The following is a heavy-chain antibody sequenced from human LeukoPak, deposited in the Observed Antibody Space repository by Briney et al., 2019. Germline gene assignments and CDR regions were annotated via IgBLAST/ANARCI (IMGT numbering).Heavy chain of an antibody. D-gene: IGHD3-22*01. V-gene: IGHV1-69*13. CDR1: GGTFSSYA. CDR2: IIPIFGTA. Sequence: ASVKVSCKASGGTFSSYAISWVRQAPGQGLEWMGGIIPIFGTANYAQKFQGRVTITADESTSTAYMELSSLRSEDTAVYYCARVPIANYYDSSGYYYAPFDYWGQGTLVTVSS. CDR3: ARVPIANYYDSSGYYYAPFDY. J-gene: IGHJ4*02.